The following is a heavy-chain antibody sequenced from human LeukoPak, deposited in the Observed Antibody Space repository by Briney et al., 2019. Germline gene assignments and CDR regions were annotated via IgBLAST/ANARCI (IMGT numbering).Heavy chain of an antibody. Sequence: SETLSLTCTVSGYSISSGYYWGWIRQPPGQGLEWIGEINHSGSTNYNPSLKSRVTISVDTSKNQFSLKLSSVTAADTAVYYCARGRRAYYYGSGSYYREFDYWGQGTLVTVSS. CDR3: ARGRRAYYYGSGSYYREFDY. CDR2: INHSGST. V-gene: IGHV4-38-2*02. J-gene: IGHJ4*02. D-gene: IGHD3-10*01. CDR1: GYSISSGYY.